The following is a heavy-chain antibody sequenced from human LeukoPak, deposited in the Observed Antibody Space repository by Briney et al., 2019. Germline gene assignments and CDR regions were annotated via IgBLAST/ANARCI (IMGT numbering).Heavy chain of an antibody. D-gene: IGHD3-3*01. J-gene: IGHJ3*02. V-gene: IGHV3-30*02. CDR1: GFTFSSYG. CDR3: AKDPKITIFGVVSLGAFDI. CDR2: IRYDGSNK. Sequence: GGSLRLSCAASGFTFSSYGMHWVRQAPGKGLEWVAFIRYDGSNKYYADSVKGRFTISRDNSKNTLYLQMNSLRAEDTAVYYCAKDPKITIFGVVSLGAFDIWGQGTMVTVSS.